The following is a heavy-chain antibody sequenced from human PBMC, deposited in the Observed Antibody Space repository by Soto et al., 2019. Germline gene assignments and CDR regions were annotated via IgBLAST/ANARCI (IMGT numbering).Heavy chain of an antibody. CDR2: IYHSGST. D-gene: IGHD3-10*01. V-gene: IGHV4-30-2*01. Sequence: SETLSLTYAVSGGSISSGGYSWSWIRQPPGKGLEWIGYIYHSGSTYYNPSLKSRVTISVDRSKNQFSLKLSSVTAADTAVYYCARLGPRLDGFDIWGQGTMVTVSS. CDR3: ARLGPRLDGFDI. J-gene: IGHJ3*02. CDR1: GGSISSGGYS.